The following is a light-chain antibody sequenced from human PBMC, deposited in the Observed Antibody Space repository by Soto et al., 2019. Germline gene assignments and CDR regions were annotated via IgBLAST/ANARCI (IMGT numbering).Light chain of an antibody. V-gene: IGKV1-9*01. CDR3: PQLNSFPH. J-gene: IGKJ3*01. CDR1: QHIATY. CDR2: GAS. Sequence: IQVTQSPSFLSASLGDRVTITCRASQHIATYLGWYQQRPGKAPKLLIYGASILQNGVSSRFSGSGSGTEFTLTITSPQSEDVATYYCPQLNSFPHFGPGTKVEIK.